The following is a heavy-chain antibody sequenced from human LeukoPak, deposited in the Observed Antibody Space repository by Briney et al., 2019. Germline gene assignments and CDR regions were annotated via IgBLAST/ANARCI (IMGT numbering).Heavy chain of an antibody. D-gene: IGHD1-14*01. Sequence: PGGSLILSCAASGFTFSSYAMSWVRQAPGKGLAWVSTITSSGDSTSYADSVKGRFTISRDNSKNTLYLQMNSLRAEDTAVYYCAKDSGLRNAFDIWGQGTMVTVSS. CDR2: ITSSGDST. CDR1: GFTFSSYA. V-gene: IGHV3-23*01. J-gene: IGHJ3*02. CDR3: AKDSGLRNAFDI.